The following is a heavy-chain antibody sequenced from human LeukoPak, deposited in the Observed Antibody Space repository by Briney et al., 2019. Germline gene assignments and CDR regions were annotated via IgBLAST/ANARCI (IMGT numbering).Heavy chain of an antibody. CDR2: INPSGGST. D-gene: IGHD6-19*01. V-gene: IGHV1-46*01. CDR1: GYTFTSYY. J-gene: IGHJ3*02. Sequence: APVKVSCKASGYTFTSYYMHWVRQAPGQGLEWMGIINPSGGSTSYAQKLQGRVTMTRDTSTSTVYMELSSLRSEDTAVYYCASAGGSSGWFRDAFDIWGQGTMVTVFS. CDR3: ASAGGSSGWFRDAFDI.